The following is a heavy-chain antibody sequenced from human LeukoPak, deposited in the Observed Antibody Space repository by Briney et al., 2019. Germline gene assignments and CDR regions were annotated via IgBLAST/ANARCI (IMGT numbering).Heavy chain of an antibody. CDR1: GFTVSDNY. D-gene: IGHD4-17*01. V-gene: IGHV3-7*01. Sequence: GGSLRLSCAASGFTVSDNYMSWVRQAPGEGLEWVANIKQDGSEKYYVDSVKGRFTISRDNAKNSLYLQMNSLRAEDTAVYYCARDTLVPTGDYSDAFDIWGQGTMVTVSS. CDR2: IKQDGSEK. CDR3: ARDTLVPTGDYSDAFDI. J-gene: IGHJ3*02.